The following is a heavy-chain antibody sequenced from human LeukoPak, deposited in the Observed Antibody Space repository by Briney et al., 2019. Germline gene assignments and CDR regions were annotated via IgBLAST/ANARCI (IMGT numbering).Heavy chain of an antibody. CDR3: ARVQVSDSSGYYYGDY. J-gene: IGHJ4*02. CDR2: IYYTGST. D-gene: IGHD3-22*01. CDR1: GGSISNNSYY. Sequence: PSETLSLTCTVSGGSISNNSYYWVWIRQPPGKGLEWIGSIYYTGSTYYNPSLKSRVTISVDTSKNQFSLKLSSVTAADTAVYYCARVQVSDSSGYYYGDYWGQGTLVTVSS. V-gene: IGHV4-39*07.